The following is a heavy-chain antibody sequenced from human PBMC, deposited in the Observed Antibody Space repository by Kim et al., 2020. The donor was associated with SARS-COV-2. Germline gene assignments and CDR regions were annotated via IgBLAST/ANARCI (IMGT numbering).Heavy chain of an antibody. CDR3: ARGDTIFGVVISFGAFDI. CDR2: IYYSGST. D-gene: IGHD3-3*01. CDR1: GGSISSYY. Sequence: SETLSLTCTISGGSISSYYWSWIRQPPGKGLEWIGYIYYSGSTNYNPSLKSRVTLSVDTSKNQFSLKLSSVTAVDTAVYYCARGDTIFGVVISFGAFDIWGQGTMVTVSS. V-gene: IGHV4-59*13. J-gene: IGHJ3*02.